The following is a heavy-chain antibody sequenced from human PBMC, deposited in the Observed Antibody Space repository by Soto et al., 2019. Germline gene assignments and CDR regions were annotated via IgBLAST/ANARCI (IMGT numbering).Heavy chain of an antibody. CDR3: ATEVVRSSWTLNWFDP. J-gene: IGHJ5*02. Sequence: GASVKXSCKASGYTFTSYYMHWVRQAPGQGLEWMGGFDPEDGETIYAQKFQGRVTMTEDTSTDTAYMELSSLRSEDTAVYYCATEVVRSSWTLNWFDPWGQGTLVTVSS. CDR2: FDPEDGET. D-gene: IGHD6-13*01. CDR1: GYTFTSYY. V-gene: IGHV1-24*01.